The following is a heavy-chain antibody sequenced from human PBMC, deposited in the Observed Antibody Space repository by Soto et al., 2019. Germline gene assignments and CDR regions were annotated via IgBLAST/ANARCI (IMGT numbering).Heavy chain of an antibody. Sequence: SETLSLTCTVSGGSISSYYWSWIRQPPGKGLEWIGYIYYSGSTNYNPSLKSRVTMSVDTSKNQFSLKLTSVTAADTAVYYCARGLWLKKNYFDYGGQGPLVTVSS. CDR1: GGSISSYY. CDR3: ARGLWLKKNYFDY. D-gene: IGHD5-18*01. CDR2: IYYSGST. J-gene: IGHJ4*02. V-gene: IGHV4-59*01.